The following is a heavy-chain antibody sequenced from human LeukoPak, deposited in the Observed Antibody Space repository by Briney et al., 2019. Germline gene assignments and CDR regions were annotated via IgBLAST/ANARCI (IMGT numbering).Heavy chain of an antibody. V-gene: IGHV3-48*02. J-gene: IGHJ4*02. CDR3: ARDHGYSSGWAYYFDY. D-gene: IGHD6-19*01. Sequence: GGSLRLSCAASGFTFSSYNMNWVRQAPGKGLEWVSYISSSSSTIYYADSVKGRFTISRDNAKNSLYLQMNSLRDEDTAVYYCARDHGYSSGWAYYFDYWGQGTLVTVSS. CDR1: GFTFSSYN. CDR2: ISSSSSTI.